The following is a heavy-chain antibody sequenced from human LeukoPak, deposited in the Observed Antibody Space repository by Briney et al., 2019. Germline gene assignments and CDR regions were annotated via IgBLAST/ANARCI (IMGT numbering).Heavy chain of an antibody. D-gene: IGHD3-10*01. J-gene: IGHJ4*02. V-gene: IGHV1-2*02. CDR2: INPNSGVT. CDR3: ARGRYYGSGSN. CDR1: GYTFTGYY. Sequence: ASLKVSRKASGYTFTGYYMHWVRQAPGQGLEWVGWINPNSGVTNYAQKFQGRVTMTRDTSISTAYMELSRLRSDDTAVYYCARGRYYGSGSNWGQGTLVTVSS.